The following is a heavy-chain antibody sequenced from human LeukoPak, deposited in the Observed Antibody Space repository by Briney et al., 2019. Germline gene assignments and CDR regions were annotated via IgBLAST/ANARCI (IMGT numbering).Heavy chain of an antibody. CDR2: IYYSGST. D-gene: IGHD1-26*01. Sequence: NASETLSLTCTVSGGSISSSSYYWGWIRQPPGKGLEGIGSIYYSGSTYYNPSLKSRVTISVDTSKNQFSLKLSSVTAADTAVYYCASLRERSYYARGFDYWGQGTLVTVSS. CDR3: ASLRERSYYARGFDY. V-gene: IGHV4-39*01. J-gene: IGHJ4*02. CDR1: GGSISSSSYY.